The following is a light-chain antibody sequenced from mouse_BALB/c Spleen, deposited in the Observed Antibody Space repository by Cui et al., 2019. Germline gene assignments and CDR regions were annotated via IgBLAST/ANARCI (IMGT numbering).Light chain of an antibody. CDR2: LVS. Sequence: DVLLTETLPTLSVTIGQPASIPRKSSQSLLDSDGKTYLNWLLQRPGQSPKRLIYLVSKLGSGVPDKFTGSGSGTDFTLKISRVEAEDLGVYYCWQGTHFPQTFGGGTKLEIK. V-gene: IGKV1-135*01. CDR1: QSLLDSDGKTY. J-gene: IGKJ1*01. CDR3: WQGTHFPQT.